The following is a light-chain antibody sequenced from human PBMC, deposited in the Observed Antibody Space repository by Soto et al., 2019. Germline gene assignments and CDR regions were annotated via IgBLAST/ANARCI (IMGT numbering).Light chain of an antibody. J-gene: IGKJ5*01. V-gene: IGKV3-11*01. CDR1: QTVGWS. Sequence: EIVMTQSPATLSLSPGEGATLSCRASQTVGWSLAWYQQKPGQAPRLLIYDASNRATGIPARFSGSGSGTDFTLTISSLEPEDFAVYYCQQRSNWPITFGQGTRLEIK. CDR3: QQRSNWPIT. CDR2: DAS.